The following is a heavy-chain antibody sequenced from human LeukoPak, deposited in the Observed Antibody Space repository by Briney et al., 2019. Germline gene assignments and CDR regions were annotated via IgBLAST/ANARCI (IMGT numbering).Heavy chain of an antibody. V-gene: IGHV3-23*01. CDR2: ITDSGGYT. Sequence: GGSLRLSCAASGFTFSSYAMGWVRQAPGKGLEWVSAITDSGGYTYYADSVRGRFTISRDNSKNTLYVQMNSLRVEDTAVYYCAKEAPLSEQMVYVDNWGQGTLVTVSS. D-gene: IGHD2-8*01. CDR3: AKEAPLSEQMVYVDN. J-gene: IGHJ4*02. CDR1: GFTFSSYA.